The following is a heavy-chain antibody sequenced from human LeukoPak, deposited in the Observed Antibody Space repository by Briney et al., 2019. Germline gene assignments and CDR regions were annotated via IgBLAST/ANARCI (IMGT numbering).Heavy chain of an antibody. D-gene: IGHD3-9*01. Sequence: GGSLRLSCAASGFTFSSYGMHWVRQAPGKGLEWVSSISSSSSYIYYADSVKGRFTISRDNAKNSLYLQMNSLRAEDTAVYYCARISLRPYYDILTGESPFDYWGQGTLVTVSS. CDR1: GFTFSSYG. CDR2: ISSSSSYI. CDR3: ARISLRPYYDILTGESPFDY. J-gene: IGHJ4*02. V-gene: IGHV3-21*01.